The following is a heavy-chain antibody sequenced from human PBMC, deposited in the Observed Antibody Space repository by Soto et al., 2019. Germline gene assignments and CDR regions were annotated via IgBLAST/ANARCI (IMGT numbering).Heavy chain of an antibody. CDR3: AKFSAGCSSTSCMNMDV. CDR1: GFTFSSYA. J-gene: IGHJ6*03. Sequence: GGSLRLSCAASGFTFSSYAMSWVRQAPGKGLEWVSAISGSGGSTYYAHSVKGQFNISRDNSKNTLYLPMNSLRAEDTAVYYCAKFSAGCSSTSCMNMDVWGKGTPVTVSS. D-gene: IGHD2-2*01. V-gene: IGHV3-23*01. CDR2: ISGSGGST.